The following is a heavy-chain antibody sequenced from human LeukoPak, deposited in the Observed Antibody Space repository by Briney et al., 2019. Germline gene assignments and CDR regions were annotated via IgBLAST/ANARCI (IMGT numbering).Heavy chain of an antibody. CDR3: ARDRGKDYFGD. J-gene: IGHJ4*02. D-gene: IGHD4-23*01. V-gene: IGHV3-30*02. Sequence: GGSLRLSCATSGLTFTNHGFHWLRQAADKGLEWVAFVRNDGFDTYHSNSVRGRFNISRDDSKNTVYLQMNSLRAEDTALYYCARDRGKDYFGDWGQGTQVTVSS. CDR1: GLTFTNHG. CDR2: VRNDGFDT.